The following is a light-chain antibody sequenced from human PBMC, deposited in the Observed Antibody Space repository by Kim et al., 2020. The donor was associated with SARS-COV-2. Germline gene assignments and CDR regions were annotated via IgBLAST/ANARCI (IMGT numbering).Light chain of an antibody. CDR3: QQYGSSPQCT. J-gene: IGKJ2*02. CDR2: GAS. CDR1: QSVSSSY. V-gene: IGKV3-20*01. Sequence: EIVLTQSPGTLSLSPGERATLSCRASQSVSSSYLAWYQQKPGQAPRLLIFGASSRATGIPDRFSGSGSGTDSTLTISRLEPEDFAVYYCQQYGSSPQCTFGQGTKLEIK.